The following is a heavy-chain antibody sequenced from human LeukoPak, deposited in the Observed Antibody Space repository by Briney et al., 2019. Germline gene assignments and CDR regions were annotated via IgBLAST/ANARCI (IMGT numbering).Heavy chain of an antibody. CDR2: IIPIFGTA. V-gene: IGHV1-69*13. J-gene: IGHJ4*02. D-gene: IGHD2-15*01. CDR3: ASSHDSTPRY. Sequence: SVKVSCKASGYTFTSYAMHWVRQAPGQGLEWMGGIIPIFGTANYAQKFQGRVTITADESTSTAYMELSSLRSEDTAVYYCASSHDSTPRYWGQGTLVTVSS. CDR1: GYTFTSYA.